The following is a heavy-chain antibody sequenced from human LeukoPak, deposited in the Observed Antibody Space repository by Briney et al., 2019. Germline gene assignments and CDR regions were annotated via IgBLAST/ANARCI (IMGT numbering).Heavy chain of an antibody. J-gene: IGHJ3*02. D-gene: IGHD4-23*01. CDR2: IIPIFGTA. V-gene: IGHV1-69*13. Sequence: GASVKVSCKASGGTFSSYAISWVRQAPGQGLEWMGGIIPIFGTANYAQKFQGRVTITADESTSTAYMELSSLRSEDTAVYYCARAQGDYGGNGGAFDIWGQGTMVTVSS. CDR3: ARAQGDYGGNGGAFDI. CDR1: GGTFSSYA.